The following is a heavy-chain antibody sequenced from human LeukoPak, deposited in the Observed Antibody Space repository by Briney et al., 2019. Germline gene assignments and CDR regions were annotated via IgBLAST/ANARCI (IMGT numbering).Heavy chain of an antibody. CDR1: GYTFTSYD. Sequence: ASVKVSCKGSGYTFTSYDINWVRQATGQGLEWMGWMNPNSGNTGYAQKFQGRVSMTRNTSISTAYMELRSLRAEDTAVYYCAKGDMVRGVTPHADGTPFDYWGQGTLVTVSS. D-gene: IGHD3-10*01. CDR2: MNPNSGNT. V-gene: IGHV1-8*01. J-gene: IGHJ4*02. CDR3: AKGDMVRGVTPHADGTPFDY.